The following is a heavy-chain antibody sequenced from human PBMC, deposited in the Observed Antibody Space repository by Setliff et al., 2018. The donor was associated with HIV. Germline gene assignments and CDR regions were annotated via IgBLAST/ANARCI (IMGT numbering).Heavy chain of an antibody. D-gene: IGHD1-7*01. J-gene: IGHJ3*02. Sequence: GGSLRLSCAASGFTFSAHGMHWVRQAPGKGLEWVAFINYDVSYEYYADSVKGRVTISRDNSKNTVDLQMNSLRPEDTAVYYCAKDGDYANWDYDAFDIWGQGMLVTVSS. CDR2: INYDVSYE. CDR3: AKDGDYANWDYDAFDI. CDR1: GFTFSAHG. V-gene: IGHV3-30*02.